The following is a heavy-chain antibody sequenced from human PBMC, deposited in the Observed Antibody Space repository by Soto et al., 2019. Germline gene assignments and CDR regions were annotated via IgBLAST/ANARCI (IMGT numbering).Heavy chain of an antibody. J-gene: IGHJ6*02. V-gene: IGHV3-74*01. CDR3: ARPYGMDV. Sequence: VQLVESGGGLVQPGGSLRLSCEASGFSFEDYWMHWVRQAPGKGLVWVSRINTDGRITSYADSVKGRFTISRDNAKNTVYLQMNSLRAEDTATYYCARPYGMDVWGQGTTVTVS. CDR2: INTDGRIT. CDR1: GFSFEDYW.